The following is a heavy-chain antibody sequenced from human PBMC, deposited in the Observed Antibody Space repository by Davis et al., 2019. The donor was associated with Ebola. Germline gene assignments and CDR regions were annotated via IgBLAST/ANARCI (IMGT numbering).Heavy chain of an antibody. D-gene: IGHD2-2*01. CDR3: TRDRSTRTPIYYYYYGMDV. CDR1: GFTFGDYA. J-gene: IGHJ6*02. V-gene: IGHV3-49*04. Sequence: PGGSLRLSCTASGFTFGDYAMSWVRQAPGKGLEWVGFIRSKAYGGTTEYAASVKGRFTISRDDSKSIAYLQMNSLKTEDTAVYYCTRDRSTRTPIYYYYYGMDVWGQGTTVTVSS. CDR2: IRSKAYGGTT.